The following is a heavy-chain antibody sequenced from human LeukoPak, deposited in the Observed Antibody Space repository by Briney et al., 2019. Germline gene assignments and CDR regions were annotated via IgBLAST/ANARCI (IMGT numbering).Heavy chain of an antibody. CDR1: GYTFTSYG. Sequence: ASVKVSCKASGYTFTSYGISWVRQAPGQGLEWMGWMSAYNGNTNYAQKLQGRVTMTTDTSTSTAYMELRSLRSDDTAVYYCARYIAVAGTAVYWGQGTLVTVSS. J-gene: IGHJ4*02. D-gene: IGHD6-19*01. V-gene: IGHV1-18*01. CDR3: ARYIAVAGTAVY. CDR2: MSAYNGNT.